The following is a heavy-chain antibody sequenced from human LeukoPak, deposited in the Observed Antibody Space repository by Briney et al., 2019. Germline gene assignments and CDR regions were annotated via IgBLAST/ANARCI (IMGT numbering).Heavy chain of an antibody. CDR2: IGTAADT. Sequence: GGSLRLSCTGSGFFFSYYDMHWVRHVPGKGLEWAASIGTAADTYYADSVKGRFTISRDTAKSTLYLEMNSLTGADTAIYYCARALDGSRNGLDYWGQGTLV. CDR1: GFFFSYYD. CDR3: ARALDGSRNGLDY. V-gene: IGHV3-13*01. D-gene: IGHD5-24*01. J-gene: IGHJ4*02.